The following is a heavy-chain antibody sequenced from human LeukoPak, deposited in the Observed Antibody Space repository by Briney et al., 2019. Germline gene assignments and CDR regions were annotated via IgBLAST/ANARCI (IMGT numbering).Heavy chain of an antibody. CDR3: ARVKKGHSRPFDY. CDR1: GYTFTSYG. D-gene: IGHD5-18*01. J-gene: IGHJ4*02. V-gene: IGHV1-18*01. Sequence: ASVKVSCKASGYTFTSYGISWVRQAPGQGLEWMGWISAYNGNTNYAQKFQGRVTMTRDTSISTAYMELSRLRSDDTAVYYCARVKKGHSRPFDYWGQGTLVTVSS. CDR2: ISAYNGNT.